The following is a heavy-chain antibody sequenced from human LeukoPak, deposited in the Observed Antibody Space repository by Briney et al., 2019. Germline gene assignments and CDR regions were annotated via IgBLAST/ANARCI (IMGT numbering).Heavy chain of an antibody. D-gene: IGHD6-13*01. CDR2: ISYDGSNK. J-gene: IGHJ4*02. Sequence: SCKASGYTFTGHYMHWVRQAPGKGLEWVAVISYDGSNKYYADSVKGRFTISRDNSKNTLYLQMNSLRAEDTAVYYCAKAGSSWYYFDYWGQGTLVTVSS. CDR3: AKAGSSWYYFDY. V-gene: IGHV3-30*18. CDR1: GYTFTGHY.